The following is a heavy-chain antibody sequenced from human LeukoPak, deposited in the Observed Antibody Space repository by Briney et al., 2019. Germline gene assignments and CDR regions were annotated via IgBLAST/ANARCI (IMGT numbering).Heavy chain of an antibody. CDR2: INWNGGST. J-gene: IGHJ4*02. CDR1: GFTFSSYE. D-gene: IGHD3-10*01. V-gene: IGHV3-20*04. Sequence: GGSLRLSCAASGFTFSSYEVSWVRQAPGKGLEWVSGINWNGGSTGYADSVKGRFTISRDNAKNSLYLQMNSLRAEDTALYYCARETGWFGEYEFWGQGTLVTVSS. CDR3: ARETGWFGEYEF.